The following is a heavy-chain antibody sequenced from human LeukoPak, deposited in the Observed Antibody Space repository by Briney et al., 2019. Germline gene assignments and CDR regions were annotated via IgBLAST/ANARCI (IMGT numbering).Heavy chain of an antibody. J-gene: IGHJ4*02. CDR1: GGSISSTNYY. Sequence: SETLSLTCTVSGGSISSTNYYWGWIRQPPGKGLEWIGEINHSGSTNYNPSLKSRVTISVDTSKNQFSLTVSSVTAADTAVYYCARGDDYGDIDYWGQGTLVTVSS. CDR3: ARGDDYGDIDY. D-gene: IGHD4-17*01. CDR2: INHSGST. V-gene: IGHV4-39*07.